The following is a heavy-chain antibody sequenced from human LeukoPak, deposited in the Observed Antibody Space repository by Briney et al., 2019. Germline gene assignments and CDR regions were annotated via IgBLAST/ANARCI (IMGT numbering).Heavy chain of an antibody. CDR3: ARASAYSSSSGVNY. CDR2: IYYSGST. V-gene: IGHV4-61*01. CDR1: GGSVSSGSYY. D-gene: IGHD6-6*01. J-gene: IGHJ4*02. Sequence: SETLSLTCTVSGGSVSSGSYYWSWIRQPPGKGLEWIGYIYYSGSTNYNPSLKSRVTISVDTSKNQFSLKLSSVTAADTAVYYCARASAYSSSSGVNYWGQGTLVTVSS.